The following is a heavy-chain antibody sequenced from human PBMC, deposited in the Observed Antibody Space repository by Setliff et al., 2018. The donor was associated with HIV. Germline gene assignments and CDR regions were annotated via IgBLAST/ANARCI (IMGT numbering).Heavy chain of an antibody. CDR2: ISAYNGYT. Sequence: GASVKVSCKASGYTFTNYGIAWVRQAPGQGLEWMGWISAYNGYTNYAQNLQGRVTMTTDTSTKTGYMELRSLRSEDTAVYYCASYSGSYYFILHYWGQGTLVTAPQ. D-gene: IGHD1-26*01. CDR3: ASYSGSYYFILHY. CDR1: GYTFTNYG. V-gene: IGHV1-18*01. J-gene: IGHJ4*02.